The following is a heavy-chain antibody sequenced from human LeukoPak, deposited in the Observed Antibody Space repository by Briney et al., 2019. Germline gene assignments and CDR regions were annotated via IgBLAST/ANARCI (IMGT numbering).Heavy chain of an antibody. D-gene: IGHD1-26*01. CDR1: GGSISSYY. CDR2: IYTSGST. J-gene: IGHJ3*02. V-gene: IGHV4-4*07. CDR3: ARALMGAPDAFDI. Sequence: SSETLSLTCTVSGGSISSYYWSWIRQPAGKGLEWFGRIYTSGSTNYNPSLKSRVTMSVDTSKNQFSLKLSPVTAADTAVYYCARALMGAPDAFDIWGQGTMVTVSS.